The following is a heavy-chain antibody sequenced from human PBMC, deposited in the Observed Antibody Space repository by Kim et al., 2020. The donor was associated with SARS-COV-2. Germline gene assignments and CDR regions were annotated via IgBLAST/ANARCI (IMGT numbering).Heavy chain of an antibody. CDR1: GFTFSSYG. J-gene: IGHJ4*01. CDR3: AKDQADYDSSGYYY. Sequence: GGSLRLSCAASGFTFSSYGMHWVRQAPGKGLEWVAVISYDGSNKYYADSVKGRFTISRDNSKNTLYLQMNSLRAEDTAAYYWAKDQADYDSSGYYYGG. CDR2: ISYDGSNK. V-gene: IGHV3-30*18. D-gene: IGHD3-22*01.